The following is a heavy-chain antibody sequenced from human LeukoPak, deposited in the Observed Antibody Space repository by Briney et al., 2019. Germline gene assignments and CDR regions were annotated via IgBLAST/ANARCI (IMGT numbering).Heavy chain of an antibody. D-gene: IGHD6-19*01. V-gene: IGHV1-18*01. CDR2: ISAYNGDT. CDR3: ARDPTNTSGRYAYFDY. J-gene: IGHJ4*02. CDR1: GYTFTHHG. Sequence: ASVRVSCKASGYTFTHHGITWVRQAPGQGLEWMGWISAYNGDTHYAQNFQGRVTLTRDTSTTTAYMELRSLRSDDTAVYYCARDPTNTSGRYAYFDYWGQGTLVTVSS.